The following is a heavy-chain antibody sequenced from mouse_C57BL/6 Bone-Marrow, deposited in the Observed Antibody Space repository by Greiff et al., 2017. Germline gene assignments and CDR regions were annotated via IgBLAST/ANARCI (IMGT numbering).Heavy chain of an antibody. CDR1: GYTFTSYW. D-gene: IGHD1-1*01. V-gene: IGHV1-69*01. CDR2: IDPSDSYT. Sequence: VQLQQSGAELVMPGASVKLSCKASGYTFTSYWMHWVKQRPGQGLEWIGEIDPSDSYTNYNQKFKGKSTLTVDKSSSTAYMQLSSLTSEDSAVYYCAKGYGSNYAMDYWGQGTSVTVSS. CDR3: AKGYGSNYAMDY. J-gene: IGHJ4*01.